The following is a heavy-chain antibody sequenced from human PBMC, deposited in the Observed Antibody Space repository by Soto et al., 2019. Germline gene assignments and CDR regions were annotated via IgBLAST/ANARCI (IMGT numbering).Heavy chain of an antibody. CDR2: IDCDDYK. CDR3: ARMQLSPPGGLDY. J-gene: IGHJ4*02. CDR1: RFSLSTHEMS. D-gene: IGHD1-1*01. V-gene: IGHV2-70*04. Sequence: GXTLVTPIRTLPXSCTFCRFSLSTHEMSVTWIRQPPGKALEWLARIDCDDYKFYSTSLMTSLTVSKNTSKKQVVLTMNHMEAVDTDTYYFARMQLSPPGGLDYWGQGVQGTVSS.